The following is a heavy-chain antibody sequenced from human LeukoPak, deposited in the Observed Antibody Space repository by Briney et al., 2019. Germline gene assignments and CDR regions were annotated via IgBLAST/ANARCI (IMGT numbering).Heavy chain of an antibody. CDR3: ARQGGGFWYFDL. V-gene: IGHV4-59*08. J-gene: IGHJ2*01. Sequence: PSETLSLTCTVSGGSISSYYCSWTRQPPGKGLEWIGYIYYSGSTNYNPSLKSRVTISVDTSKNQFSLKLSSVTAADTAVYYCARQGGGFWYFDLWGRGTLVTVSS. CDR2: IYYSGST. D-gene: IGHD6-25*01. CDR1: GGSISSYY.